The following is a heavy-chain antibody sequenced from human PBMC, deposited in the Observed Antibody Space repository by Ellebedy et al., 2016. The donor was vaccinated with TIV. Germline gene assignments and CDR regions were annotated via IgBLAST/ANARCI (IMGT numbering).Heavy chain of an antibody. Sequence: PGGSLRLSCAASEVNHAFRWVRQAPGKVMEGVAVISYDASKEDYADSVKGRFTISRDNSKNTLYLQMNSLRVEDTAVYYCARDLWFGEGDAFDIWGQGTMVTVSS. V-gene: IGHV3-30*04. CDR1: EVNHA. J-gene: IGHJ3*02. CDR2: ISYDASKE. CDR3: ARDLWFGEGDAFDI. D-gene: IGHD3-10*01.